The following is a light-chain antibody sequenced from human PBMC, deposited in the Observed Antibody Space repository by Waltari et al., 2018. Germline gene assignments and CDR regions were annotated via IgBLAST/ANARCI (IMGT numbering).Light chain of an antibody. J-gene: IGLJ3*02. V-gene: IGLV3-19*01. CDR1: ILKNFD. CDR2: GKS. CDR3: DSRDNSGDHVL. Sequence: SSELTQDPAVSVALGQSVRITCQGDILKNFDSGWFQQKPGQSPVLVFYGKSSRPPRIPDRFSGSRSGNTAYLIIPGAQAEDEAVYYCDSRDNSGDHVLFGGGTKLTVL.